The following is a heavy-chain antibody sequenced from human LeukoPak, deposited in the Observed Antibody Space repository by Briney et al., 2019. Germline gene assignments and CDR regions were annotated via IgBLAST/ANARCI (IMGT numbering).Heavy chain of an antibody. CDR3: ARYWLTPQTFDY. CDR1: GDSISSSSYY. J-gene: IGHJ4*02. Sequence: SQTLSLTCTVSGDSISSSSYYWGWIRQPPGKGLEWIGSIYYSGSTYYNPSLKSRVTISVDTSKNQFSLKLSSVTAADTAVYYCARYWLTPQTFDYWGQGTLVTASS. V-gene: IGHV4-39*01. CDR2: IYYSGST. D-gene: IGHD6-19*01.